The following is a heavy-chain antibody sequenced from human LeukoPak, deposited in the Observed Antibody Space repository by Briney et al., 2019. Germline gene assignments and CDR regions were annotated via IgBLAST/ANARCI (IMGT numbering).Heavy chain of an antibody. D-gene: IGHD3-22*01. CDR3: ARDQGVVVNEYCFDY. CDR2: ISAYNGNT. V-gene: IGHV1-18*01. Sequence: GASVKVSCKASGYTFTSYGISWVRQAPGQGLEWMGWISAYNGNTNYAQKLQGRVTMTTDTSTSTAYMELRSLRSDDTAVYYCARDQGVVVNEYCFDYWGQGTLVTVSS. J-gene: IGHJ4*02. CDR1: GYTFTSYG.